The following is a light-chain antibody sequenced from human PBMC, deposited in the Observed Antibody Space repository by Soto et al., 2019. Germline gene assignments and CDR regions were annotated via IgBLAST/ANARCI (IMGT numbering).Light chain of an antibody. Sequence: LTQPRSVSGSPGQSVAISCTGTSSDVGGYNYVSWYQQHPGKAPKVMIFDVNKRPSGVPDRFSGSKSGNTASLTISGLQAEDEADYYCCSYAGRYTYVFGTGTKV. J-gene: IGLJ1*01. CDR1: SSDVGGYNY. CDR2: DVN. V-gene: IGLV2-11*01. CDR3: CSYAGRYTYV.